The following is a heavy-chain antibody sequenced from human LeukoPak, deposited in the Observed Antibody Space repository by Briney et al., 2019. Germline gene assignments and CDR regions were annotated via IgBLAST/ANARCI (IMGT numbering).Heavy chain of an antibody. J-gene: IGHJ5*02. CDR3: AKELGSSSLRAFDP. CDR1: GFTFSSYG. D-gene: IGHD6-13*01. Sequence: GGFLRLSCAASGFTFSSYGMHWVRQAPGKGLEWVAFIRYDGSNKYYADSVKGRFTISRDNSKNTLYLQMNSLRAEDTAVYYCAKELGSSSLRAFDPWGQGTLVTVSS. CDR2: IRYDGSNK. V-gene: IGHV3-30*02.